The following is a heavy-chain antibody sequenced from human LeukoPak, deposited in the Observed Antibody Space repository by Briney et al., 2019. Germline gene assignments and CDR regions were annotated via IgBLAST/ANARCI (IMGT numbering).Heavy chain of an antibody. Sequence: KSGGSLRLSCAASGFTFSTYAMNWVRQAPGKGLEWVSSISSSSSYIYYADSVKGRFTISRDNAKNSLYLQMNSLRVEDTAVYYCARDLQQSKLSNNWFDPWGQGTLVTVSS. V-gene: IGHV3-21*01. CDR1: GFTFSTYA. CDR3: ARDLQQSKLSNNWFDP. CDR2: ISSSSSYI. D-gene: IGHD3-16*02. J-gene: IGHJ5*02.